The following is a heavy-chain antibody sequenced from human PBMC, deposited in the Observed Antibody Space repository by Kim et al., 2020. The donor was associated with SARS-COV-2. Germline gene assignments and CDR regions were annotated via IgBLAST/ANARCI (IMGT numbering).Heavy chain of an antibody. Sequence: GGSLRLSCAASRFDFGDFAMHWVRQAPGKGLEWVSYISGRSNSIYYADSVKGRFTISRDNAKNSLYLQMKGLRDEDTAVYYCVRGQPYYSSWFFFDYWG. CDR2: ISGRSNSI. V-gene: IGHV3-48*02. J-gene: IGHJ4*01. CDR3: VRGQPYYSSWFFFDY. CDR1: RFDFGDFA. D-gene: IGHD6-13*01.